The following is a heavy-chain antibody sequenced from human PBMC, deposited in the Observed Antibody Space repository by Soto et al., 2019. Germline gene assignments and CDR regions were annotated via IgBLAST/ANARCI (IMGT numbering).Heavy chain of an antibody. CDR3: ARTDSGSYGDHFDY. V-gene: IGHV4-59*01. J-gene: IGHJ4*02. Sequence: SETLSLTCTVSGGSISSYYGSWIRQPPGKGLEWIGYIYYSGSTNYNPSLKSRVAISVDTSKNQFSLKLSSVTAADTAVYYCARTDSGSYGDHFDYWGQGTLVTVSS. D-gene: IGHD1-26*01. CDR1: GGSISSYY. CDR2: IYYSGST.